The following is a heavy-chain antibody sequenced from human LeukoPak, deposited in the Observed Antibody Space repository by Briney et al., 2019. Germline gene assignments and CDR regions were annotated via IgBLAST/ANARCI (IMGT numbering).Heavy chain of an antibody. CDR3: ARALPYYDFWSGYEY. CDR1: GYTFTSYY. Sequence: GASVKVSCKASGYTFTSYYMHWVRQAPGQELEWMGIINPSGGSTSYAQKFQGRVTMTRDTSTSTVYMELSRLRSEDTAVYYCARALPYYDFWSGYEYWGQGTLVTVSS. CDR2: INPSGGST. V-gene: IGHV1-46*01. D-gene: IGHD3-3*01. J-gene: IGHJ4*02.